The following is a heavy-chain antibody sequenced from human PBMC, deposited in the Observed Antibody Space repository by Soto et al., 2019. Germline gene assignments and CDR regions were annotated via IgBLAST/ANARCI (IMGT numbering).Heavy chain of an antibody. Sequence: EVQLLESGGGLVQPGGSLRLSCSASGFTFSNCAMSWVRQAPGKGLEWVSTISGRGGSTYYADSVKGRLTISRDNSKNPLFLQMNSLRAEDTAVYYCAKRFYREEDGYNFFDSWGQGTLVTVSS. CDR3: AKRFYREEDGYNFFDS. CDR1: GFTFSNCA. J-gene: IGHJ4*02. CDR2: ISGRGGST. V-gene: IGHV3-23*01. D-gene: IGHD5-12*01.